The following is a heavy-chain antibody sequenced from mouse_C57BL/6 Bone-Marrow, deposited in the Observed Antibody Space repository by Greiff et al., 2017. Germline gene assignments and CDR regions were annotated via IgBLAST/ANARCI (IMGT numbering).Heavy chain of an antibody. CDR3: ARWGYSFAY. D-gene: IGHD2-3*01. CDR2: IYPGDGDT. J-gene: IGHJ3*01. CDR1: GYAFSSSW. Sequence: QVQLKESGPELVKPGASVKISCKASGYAFSSSWMNWVKQRPGKGLEWIGRIYPGDGDTNYNGKFKGKATLTADKSSSTAYMQLSSLTSEDSAVYFCARWGYSFAYWGQGTLVTVSA. V-gene: IGHV1-82*01.